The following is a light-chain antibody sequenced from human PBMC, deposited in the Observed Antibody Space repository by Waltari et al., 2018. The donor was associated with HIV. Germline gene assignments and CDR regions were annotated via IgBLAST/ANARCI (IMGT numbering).Light chain of an antibody. V-gene: IGLV2-8*01. Sequence: QSALTQPPSASGSPGQSVTISCTGTSSDVGRYEYVSWYQQHPGKAPKLLLYEVNKRPPGVPERFSGSKSGNTASLTVSGLQAEDEAEYSCTSYAGINPVAFGGGTKLTVL. CDR2: EVN. J-gene: IGLJ2*01. CDR1: SSDVGRYEY. CDR3: TSYAGINPVA.